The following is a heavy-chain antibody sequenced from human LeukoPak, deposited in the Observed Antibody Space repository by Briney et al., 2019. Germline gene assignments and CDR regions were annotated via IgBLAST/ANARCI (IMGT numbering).Heavy chain of an antibody. CDR2: IWYDGSNK. CDR1: GFTFSCYG. J-gene: IGHJ4*02. CDR3: ARDAGGAWPFDY. Sequence: PGRSLRLSCAASGFTFSCYGMHWVRQAPGKGLEWVAVIWYDGSNKYYADSVEGRFTISRDNSKNTLYLQMNSLRAEDTAVYYCARDAGGAWPFDYWGQGTRVIVSS. D-gene: IGHD4-17*01. V-gene: IGHV3-33*01.